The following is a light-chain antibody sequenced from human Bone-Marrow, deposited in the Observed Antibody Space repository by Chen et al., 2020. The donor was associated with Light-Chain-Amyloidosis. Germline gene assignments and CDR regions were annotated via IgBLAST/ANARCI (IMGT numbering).Light chain of an antibody. CDR3: QQYGTSPLA. V-gene: IGKV3-20*01. CDR2: GSS. CDR1: QTISSNY. Sequence: EIVLTQSPGPLSLSPGEGANLSCRASQTISSNYLTWYQQKFGQAPRLLIYGSSSRATGIPDRFTGCGSGTDFTLSINRLEPEDLAMYYCQQYGTSPLAFGGGTKVEIK. J-gene: IGKJ4*01.